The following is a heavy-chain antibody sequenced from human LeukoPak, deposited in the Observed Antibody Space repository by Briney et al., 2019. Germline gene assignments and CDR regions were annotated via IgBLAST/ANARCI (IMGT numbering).Heavy chain of an antibody. CDR1: GYTFTSYG. V-gene: IGHV1-18*01. D-gene: IGHD5-12*01. J-gene: IGHJ5*02. CDR3: ARNRIVATIFKQKYNWFDP. CDR2: ISVYNGNT. Sequence: ASVKVSCKASGYTFTSYGISWVRQAPGQGLEWMGWISVYNGNTNYAQKLQGRVTMTTDTSTNTAYMELRSLGSDDTAVYYCARNRIVATIFKQKYNWFDPWGQGTLVTVSS.